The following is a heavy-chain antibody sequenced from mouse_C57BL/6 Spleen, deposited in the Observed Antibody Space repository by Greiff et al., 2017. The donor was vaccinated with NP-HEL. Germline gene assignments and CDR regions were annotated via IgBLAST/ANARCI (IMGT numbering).Heavy chain of an antibody. D-gene: IGHD2-5*01. CDR3: ARKGGSNYGGVYFDY. Sequence: QVQLQQPGAELVKPGASVKMSCKASGYTFTSYWITWVKQRPGQGLEWIGDIYPGSGSTNYNEKFKSKATLTVDTSSSTAYMQLNSLTSEDSAGYYWARKGGSNYGGVYFDYWGQGTTLTVSS. CDR1: GYTFTSYW. V-gene: IGHV1-55*01. J-gene: IGHJ2*01. CDR2: IYPGSGST.